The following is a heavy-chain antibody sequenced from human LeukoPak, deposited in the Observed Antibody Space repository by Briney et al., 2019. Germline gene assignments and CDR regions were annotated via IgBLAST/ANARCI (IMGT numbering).Heavy chain of an antibody. V-gene: IGHV3-23*01. J-gene: IGHJ4*02. Sequence: GGSLRLSCAAAGFTFSSYGMSWVRQAPGKGLEWVSAISGSGGSTYYADSVKGRFTISRDNSKNTLYLQMNSLRAEDTAVYYCAKSDRHLSMIVVVPFDYWGQGTLVTVSS. CDR3: AKSDRHLSMIVVVPFDY. CDR2: ISGSGGST. CDR1: GFTFSSYG. D-gene: IGHD3-22*01.